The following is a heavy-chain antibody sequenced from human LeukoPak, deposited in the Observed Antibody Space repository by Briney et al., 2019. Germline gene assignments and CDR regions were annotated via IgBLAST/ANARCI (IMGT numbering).Heavy chain of an antibody. CDR1: GGSISGYF. Sequence: PSETLSLTCSVSGGSISGYFWSWIRQPAGKGLEWIGRVYTGGSISYNPSLKSRVTISLDTSRSQFSLKLTSVTAADTAVYYCARDPVLEHYFDYWGQGTLVTVSS. V-gene: IGHV4-4*07. D-gene: IGHD3-3*01. CDR2: VYTGGSI. CDR3: ARDPVLEHYFDY. J-gene: IGHJ4*02.